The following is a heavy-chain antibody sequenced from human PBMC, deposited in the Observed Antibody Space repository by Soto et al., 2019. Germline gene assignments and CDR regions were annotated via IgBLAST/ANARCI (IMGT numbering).Heavy chain of an antibody. CDR2: ISYDGSNK. V-gene: IGHV3-30-3*01. D-gene: IGHD3-22*01. CDR1: GFTFSRYA. Sequence: VGSLRLSCAASGFTFSRYAMHWFRQAPCKGLEWVAVISYDGSNKYYADSVKGRFTISRDNSKNTLYLHMNSLRAEDTAVYYCARGDDRDGYNNDAFDIWGQGTMVTVSS. CDR3: ARGDDRDGYNNDAFDI. J-gene: IGHJ3*02.